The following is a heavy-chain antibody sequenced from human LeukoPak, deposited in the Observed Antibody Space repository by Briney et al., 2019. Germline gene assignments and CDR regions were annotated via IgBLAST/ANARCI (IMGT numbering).Heavy chain of an antibody. CDR3: ASLVVPAATDRCYYGMDV. V-gene: IGHV3-23*01. Sequence: GGSLRLSCAASGFTFSSYAMSWVRQAPGKGLEWVSAISGSGGSTYYADSVKGRFTISRDNSKNTLYLQMNSLRAEDTAVYYCASLVVPAATDRCYYGMDVWGQGTTVTVSS. J-gene: IGHJ6*02. D-gene: IGHD2-2*01. CDR1: GFTFSSYA. CDR2: ISGSGGST.